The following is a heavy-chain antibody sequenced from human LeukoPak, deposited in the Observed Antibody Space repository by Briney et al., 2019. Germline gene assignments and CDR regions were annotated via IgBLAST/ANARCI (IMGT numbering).Heavy chain of an antibody. CDR2: IYYSGST. CDR1: GGSISSYY. Sequence: SETLSLTCTVSGGSISSYYWSWLRQPPGKGLEWIGYIYYSGSTNYNPSLKSRVTISVDTSKNQFSLKLSSVTAADTAVYYCARDRGYCSGSNCYMVFDYWGQGTLVTVSS. D-gene: IGHD2-15*01. CDR3: ARDRGYCSGSNCYMVFDY. V-gene: IGHV4-59*01. J-gene: IGHJ4*02.